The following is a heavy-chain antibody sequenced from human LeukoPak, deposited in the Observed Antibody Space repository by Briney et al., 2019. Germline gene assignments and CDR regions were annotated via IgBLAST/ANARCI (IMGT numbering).Heavy chain of an antibody. CDR1: GGSISSSSYY. Sequence: SETLSLTCTVSGGSISSSSYYWGWIRQPPGKGLEWIGSIYYSGSTYYNPSLKSRVTISVDTSKNQFSLKLSSVTAADTAVYYCARGVDTAMVFPFDYWGQGTLVTVSS. CDR3: ARGVDTAMVFPFDY. V-gene: IGHV4-39*07. J-gene: IGHJ4*02. D-gene: IGHD5-18*01. CDR2: IYYSGST.